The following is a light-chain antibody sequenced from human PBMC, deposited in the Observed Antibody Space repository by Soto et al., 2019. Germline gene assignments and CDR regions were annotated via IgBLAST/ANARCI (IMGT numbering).Light chain of an antibody. CDR1: SNDVGGYNY. J-gene: IGLJ2*01. Sequence: QSALTQPASVSGSPGQSITISCTGSSNDVGGYNYVSWYQQHPDKTPKLMIYDVNNRPSGVSNRFSGSKSGNTASLTISGLQAEDEAEYYCSSYASNRSRLFGGGTKVTVL. V-gene: IGLV2-14*01. CDR3: SSYASNRSRL. CDR2: DVN.